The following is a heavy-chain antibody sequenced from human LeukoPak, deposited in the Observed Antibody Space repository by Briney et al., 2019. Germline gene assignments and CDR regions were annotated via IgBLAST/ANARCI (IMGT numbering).Heavy chain of an antibody. CDR1: GFTFSSYG. CDR2: ISYDGSNK. CDR3: AKGGALRFLEWLFIFDP. J-gene: IGHJ5*02. D-gene: IGHD3-3*01. Sequence: PGGSLRLSCAASGFTFSSYGMHWVRQAPGKGLELVAVISYDGSNKYYADSVKGRFTISRDNSKNTLYLQMNSLRAEDTAVYYCAKGGALRFLEWLFIFDPWGQGTLVTVSS. V-gene: IGHV3-30*18.